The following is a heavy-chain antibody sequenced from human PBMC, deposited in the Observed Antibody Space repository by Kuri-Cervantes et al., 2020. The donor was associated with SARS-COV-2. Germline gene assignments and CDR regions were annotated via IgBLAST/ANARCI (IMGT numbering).Heavy chain of an antibody. J-gene: IGHJ4*02. D-gene: IGHD2-15*01. CDR2: ISYDGSNK. CDR1: GFTFSSYG. CDR3: AKIAGGGGSSDFDY. Sequence: LSLTCAASGFTFSSYGMHWVRQAPGKGLEWVAVISYDGSNKYYADSVKGRFTISRDNSKNTLYLQMNSLRAEDTAVYYCAKIAGGGGSSDFDYWGQGTLVTVSS. V-gene: IGHV3-30*18.